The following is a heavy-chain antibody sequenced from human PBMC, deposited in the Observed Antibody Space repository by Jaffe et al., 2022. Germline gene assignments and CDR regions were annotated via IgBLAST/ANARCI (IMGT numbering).Heavy chain of an antibody. CDR1: GYIFTSFW. CDR2: VFPGDSDT. V-gene: IGHV5-51*06. D-gene: IGHD6-13*01. J-gene: IGHJ1*01. Sequence: VQLVQSGAEVKKSGESLKISCKVSGYIFTSFWIGWVRQVPGKGLEWMGIVFPGDSDTRYSPSFQGQVTISADRSISTAYLQWSSLKASDIATYYCVRMSGSSTNLKYFQYWGQGTLISVSP. CDR3: VRMSGSSTNLKYFQY.